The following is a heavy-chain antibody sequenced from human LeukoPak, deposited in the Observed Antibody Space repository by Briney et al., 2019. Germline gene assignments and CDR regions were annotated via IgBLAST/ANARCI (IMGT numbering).Heavy chain of an antibody. D-gene: IGHD3-22*01. CDR2: INPQTGAT. Sequence: ASVKVSCKASGYTFTGFYIHWVRQAPGQGLEWMACINPQTGATNYAQKFKGRITTTSDLSITPAYMEVTTLRSDDTAVYYCARGGDDSGLYFAYWGQGTLVTVSS. CDR1: GYTFTGFY. CDR3: ARGGDDSGLYFAY. V-gene: IGHV1-2*02. J-gene: IGHJ4*02.